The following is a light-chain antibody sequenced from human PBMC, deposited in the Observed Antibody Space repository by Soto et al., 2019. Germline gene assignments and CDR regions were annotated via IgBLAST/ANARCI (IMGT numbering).Light chain of an antibody. V-gene: IGKV3-20*01. CDR3: QQYGSSLT. CDR1: QSVISF. J-gene: IGKJ4*01. CDR2: GAS. Sequence: EIVMTQSPATLSVSPGERATLSCRASQSVISFLAWYQQXPGQAPRVLIYGASSRATGIPDRFSGSGSGTDFTLTISRLEPEDFAVDYCQQYGSSLTFGGGTKVDIK.